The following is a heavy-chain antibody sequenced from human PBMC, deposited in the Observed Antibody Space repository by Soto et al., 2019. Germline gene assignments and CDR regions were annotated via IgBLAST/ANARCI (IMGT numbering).Heavy chain of an antibody. J-gene: IGHJ4*02. V-gene: IGHV3-72*01. CDR3: VRDSGRGFYFDY. D-gene: IGHD3-10*01. CDR1: GFTFSDGY. Sequence: GGSLRLSCAASGFTFSDGYMDWVRQAPGKGLEWVGRIRNRPNSYTTQYAASVKGRFAVLRDDSENLVYLQMNDLKTEDTAVYYCVRDSGRGFYFDYWGQGAQVTVPS. CDR2: IRNRPNSYTT.